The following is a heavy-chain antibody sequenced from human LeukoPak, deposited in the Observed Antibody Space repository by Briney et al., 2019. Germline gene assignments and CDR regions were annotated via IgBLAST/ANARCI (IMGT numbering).Heavy chain of an antibody. CDR3: AKDRGQWLALNQYAEYFQH. D-gene: IGHD6-19*01. J-gene: IGHJ1*01. V-gene: IGHV4-31*03. CDR2: IYYSGST. Sequence: SQTLSLTCTVSGGSISSGGYYWSWIRQHPGKGLEWIGYIYYSGSTYYNPSLKSRVTISVDTSKNQFSLKLSSVTAADTAVYYCAKDRGQWLALNQYAEYFQHWGQGTLVTVSS. CDR1: GGSISSGGYY.